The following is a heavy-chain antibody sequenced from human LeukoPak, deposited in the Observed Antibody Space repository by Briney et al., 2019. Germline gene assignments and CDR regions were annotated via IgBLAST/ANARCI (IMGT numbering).Heavy chain of an antibody. CDR2: IYCSGST. V-gene: IGHV4-59*01. CDR3: ARLTITMVRGVIITRSYSEYFQH. J-gene: IGHJ1*01. Sequence: SETLSLTCTVSGGSISSYYWSWIRQPPGKGLEWIGYIYCSGSTNYNPSLKSRVTISVDTSKNQFSLKLSSVTAADTAVYYCARLTITMVRGVIITRSYSEYFQHWGQGTLVTVSS. D-gene: IGHD3-10*01. CDR1: GGSISSYY.